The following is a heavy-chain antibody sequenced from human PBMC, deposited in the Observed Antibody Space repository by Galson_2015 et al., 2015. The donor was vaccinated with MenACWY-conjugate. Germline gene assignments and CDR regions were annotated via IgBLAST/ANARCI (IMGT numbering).Heavy chain of an antibody. CDR3: AKRGVYGSGSYFTNNWFDP. D-gene: IGHD3-10*01. J-gene: IGHJ5*02. Sequence: SLRLSCAASGFTFSKCAMSWVRQAPGKGLEWVSAISGSGSSTYYADSVKGRFTISRDNSKNTLYLQMNSLRAEDTAVYYGAKRGVYGSGSYFTNNWFDPWGQGTLVTVSS. CDR2: ISGSGSST. CDR1: GFTFSKCA. V-gene: IGHV3-23*01.